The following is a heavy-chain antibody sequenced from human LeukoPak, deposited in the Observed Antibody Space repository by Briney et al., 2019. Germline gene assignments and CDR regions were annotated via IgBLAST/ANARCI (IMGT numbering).Heavy chain of an antibody. CDR2: IYYSGST. Sequence: PSETLSLTCTVSGGSISSGGYYWSRIRQHPGKGLEWIGYIYYSGSTYYNPSLKSRVTISVDTSKNQFSLKLSFVTAADTAVYYCALWRGDYVVLDYWGQGTLVTVSS. CDR3: ALWRGDYVVLDY. CDR1: GGSISSGGYY. V-gene: IGHV4-31*03. D-gene: IGHD4-17*01. J-gene: IGHJ4*02.